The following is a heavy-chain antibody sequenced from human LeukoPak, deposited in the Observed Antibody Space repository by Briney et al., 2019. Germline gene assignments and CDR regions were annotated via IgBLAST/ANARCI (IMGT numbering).Heavy chain of an antibody. V-gene: IGHV4-38-2*01. J-gene: IGHJ5*02. CDR1: GYSISSGYY. Sequence: PSQTLSLTCAVSGYSISSGYYWGWIRQPPGKGLEWIGGIYHSGSTYYNPSLKSRVTISVDTSKNQFSLKLSSVTAADTAVYYCARSVGTIFGLVIYDWFDPWGQGTLVTVSS. D-gene: IGHD3-3*01. CDR3: ARSVGTIFGLVIYDWFDP. CDR2: IYHSGST.